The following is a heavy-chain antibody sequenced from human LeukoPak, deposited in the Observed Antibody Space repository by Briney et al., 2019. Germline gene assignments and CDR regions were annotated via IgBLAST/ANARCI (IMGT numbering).Heavy chain of an antibody. CDR1: GGSISSHY. CDR3: ARKRSPIYFDS. V-gene: IGHV4-59*11. CDR2: IYYNGST. Sequence: SETLSLTCTVSGGSISSHYWSWIRQPPGKELEWIGYIYYNGSTNYNPSLKSRVTISVDTSKNQFSLKLRSVTVADTAVYYCARKRSPIYFDSWGQGTLVTVSS. J-gene: IGHJ4*02.